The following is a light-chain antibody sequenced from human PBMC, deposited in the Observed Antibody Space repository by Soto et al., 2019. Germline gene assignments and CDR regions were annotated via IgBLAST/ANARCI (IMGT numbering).Light chain of an antibody. CDR2: SNS. J-gene: IGLJ2*01. Sequence: QSVLTQPPSASGTPGQTVTISCSGSTSNIGSHPVNWYQQLPGTAPKLLVYSNSLRASGVPDRFPGSKSGTSASLAISGLQSEDEADYYCAAWDDSLNVVLFGGGTKVTVL. CDR1: TSNIGSHP. V-gene: IGLV1-44*01. CDR3: AAWDDSLNVVL.